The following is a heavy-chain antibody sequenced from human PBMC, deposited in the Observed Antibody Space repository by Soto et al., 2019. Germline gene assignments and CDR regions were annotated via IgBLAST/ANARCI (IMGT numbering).Heavy chain of an antibody. CDR2: IYYSGST. D-gene: IGHD3-10*01. V-gene: IGHV4-59*01. J-gene: IGHJ4*02. CDR1: GGSISSYY. CDR3: ARSAVRGVIIL. Sequence: SETLSLTCTVSGGSISSYYWSWIRQPPGKGLEWIGYIYYSGSTNYNPSLKSRVTISVDTSKNQFSLKLSSVTAADTAVYYCARSAVRGVIILWGQGTLVTVSS.